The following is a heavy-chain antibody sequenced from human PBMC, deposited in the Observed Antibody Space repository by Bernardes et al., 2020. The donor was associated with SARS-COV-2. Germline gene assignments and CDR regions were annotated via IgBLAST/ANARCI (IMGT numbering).Heavy chain of an antibody. CDR2: ISSSSSTI. Sequence: GGSLRFSCASFRFTFSSDSMNWVHQAPGKGLEWISYISSSSSTIDYADSVEGRFTISRDNAKNSLYLKMDSLRDEDTGVYYCARKKDYFDYWGQGTLVTVSS. CDR3: ARKKDYFDY. CDR1: RFTFSSDS. V-gene: IGHV3-48*02. J-gene: IGHJ4*02.